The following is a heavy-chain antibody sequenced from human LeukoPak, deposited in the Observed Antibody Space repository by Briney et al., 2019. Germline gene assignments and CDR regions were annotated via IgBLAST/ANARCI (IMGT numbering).Heavy chain of an antibody. D-gene: IGHD3-10*01. Sequence: GGSLRLSCAASGFTFSSYGMHWVRQAPGKGLEWVAFIWYDGNDKYYADSVKGRFTISRDSSKNTLYLQMNSLRAEDTAVYYCAKDPLQYGSGSYYFDYWGQGTLVTVSS. CDR2: IWYDGNDK. CDR1: GFTFSSYG. CDR3: AKDPLQYGSGSYYFDY. J-gene: IGHJ4*02. V-gene: IGHV3-30*02.